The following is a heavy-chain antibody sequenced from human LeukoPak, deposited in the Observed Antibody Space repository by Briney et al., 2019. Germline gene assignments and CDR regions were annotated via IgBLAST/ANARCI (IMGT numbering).Heavy chain of an antibody. J-gene: IGHJ4*02. D-gene: IGHD2-2*01. CDR1: GNSFTSYW. CDR2: FNPSDSYT. V-gene: IGHV5-10-1*01. CDR3: ARRGPSQSTSEYYFDY. Sequence: GGFLKISVRGPGNSFTSYWIGRGRQMPGKGWEWMGRFNPSDSYTNYSPSFQGHVTISADKSISTAYLQWSSLKASDTAMYYCARRGPSQSTSEYYFDYWGQGTLVTVSS.